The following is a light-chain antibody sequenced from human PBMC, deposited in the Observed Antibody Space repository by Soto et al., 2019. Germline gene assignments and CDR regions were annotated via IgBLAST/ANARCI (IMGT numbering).Light chain of an antibody. Sequence: EVVLTQSPGTLSLSPGERATLSCRASQSVSGSYLAWYQQKPGQAPRLLIYGASGRATGIPGRFSGSGSGTDFPLTISRLEPEDFAVYYCQQYGSSPQTFGQGTKVEIK. J-gene: IGKJ1*01. V-gene: IGKV3-20*01. CDR3: QQYGSSPQT. CDR1: QSVSGSY. CDR2: GAS.